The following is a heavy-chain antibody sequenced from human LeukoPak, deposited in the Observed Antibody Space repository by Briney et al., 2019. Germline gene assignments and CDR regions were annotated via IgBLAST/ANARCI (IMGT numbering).Heavy chain of an antibody. V-gene: IGHV1-8*01. CDR3: ARANYDYVWGRYHKTEYWYFDL. D-gene: IGHD3-16*02. Sequence: GASVKVSCKASGYTFTSYDINWVRQATGQGLEWMGWMNPNSGNTGYAQKFQGRVTMTRNTSISTAYMELSSLRSEDTAVYFCARANYDYVWGRYHKTEYWYFDLWGRGTLVTVSS. J-gene: IGHJ2*01. CDR1: GYTFTSYD. CDR2: MNPNSGNT.